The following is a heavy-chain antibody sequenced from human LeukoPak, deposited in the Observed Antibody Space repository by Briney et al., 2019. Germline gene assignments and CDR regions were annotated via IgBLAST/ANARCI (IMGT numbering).Heavy chain of an antibody. J-gene: IGHJ5*02. CDR2: IYYTGTT. V-gene: IGHV4-31*11. CDR1: GGSISSGGYY. D-gene: IGHD5-12*01. CDR3: ARGDLEMATTRFDP. Sequence: PSETLSLTCAVSGGSISSGGYYWTWIRQHPGKGLECIGFIYYTGTTYYNPSLKSRVTISVDTSKNQFSLKLSSVTAADTAVYYCARGDLEMATTRFDPWGQGTLVTVSS.